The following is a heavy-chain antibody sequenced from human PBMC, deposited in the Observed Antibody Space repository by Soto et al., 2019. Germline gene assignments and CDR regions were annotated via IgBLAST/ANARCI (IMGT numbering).Heavy chain of an antibody. D-gene: IGHD2-2*01. J-gene: IGHJ4*02. V-gene: IGHV3-23*01. CDR3: ANGXSRGGYCSSTSCPVLDY. CDR2: ISGSGGST. CDR1: GFTFSSYA. Sequence: PGGSLRLSCAASGFTFSSYAMSWVRQAPGKGLEWVSAISGSGGSTYYADSVKGRFTISRDNSKNTLYLQMNSLRAEDTAVYYCANGXSRGGYCSSTSCPVLDYWGQGTLVTVSS.